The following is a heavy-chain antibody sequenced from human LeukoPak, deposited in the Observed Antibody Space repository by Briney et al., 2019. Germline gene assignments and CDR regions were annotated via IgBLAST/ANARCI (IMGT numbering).Heavy chain of an antibody. CDR1: GDSLRRGVYY. J-gene: IGHJ6*04. D-gene: IGHD2-21*02. CDR3: ARGDPRDYCGIDV. Sequence: PSETLSLSCTLSGDSLRRGVYYCSWIRQHPGGGLGWIGYIYYSGSTSYNPFLKSRFTISVDTSKNQFSLKLSSVTAADTAVYYCARGDPRDYCGIDVWGKGTTVTVSS. V-gene: IGHV4-31*03. CDR2: IYYSGST.